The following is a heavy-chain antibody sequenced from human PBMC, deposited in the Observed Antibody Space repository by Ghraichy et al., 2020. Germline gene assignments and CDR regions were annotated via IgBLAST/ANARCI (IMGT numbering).Heavy chain of an antibody. J-gene: IGHJ2*01. CDR2: SYYSGRT. Sequence: SETLSLTCTVSGGSVSTENYYWSWIRQPPGKRLEWIGYSYYSGRTSYNPSLRSRVTITVDTSKNLFLLKLSSVTAADTAVYYCARAVGGRDWYFDLWGRGTLVTASS. D-gene: IGHD4-23*01. CDR1: GGSVSTENYY. CDR3: ARAVGGRDWYFDL. V-gene: IGHV4-61*01.